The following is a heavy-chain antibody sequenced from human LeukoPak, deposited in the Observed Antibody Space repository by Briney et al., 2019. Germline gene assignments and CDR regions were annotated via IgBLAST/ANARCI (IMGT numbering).Heavy chain of an antibody. CDR3: ARKILITFGPNSHPMDV. D-gene: IGHD3-16*01. V-gene: IGHV3-11*01. CDR1: GFTFSDYN. CDR2: ISSSGFSV. J-gene: IGHJ6*02. Sequence: GGSLRLSCAASGFTFSDYNMNWILQAPGKGLEWVANISSSGFSVDYAHSVKGRFIISRDNVKNTLSLQMNSLRAGDTAVYYCARKILITFGPNSHPMDVWGQGTTVTVS.